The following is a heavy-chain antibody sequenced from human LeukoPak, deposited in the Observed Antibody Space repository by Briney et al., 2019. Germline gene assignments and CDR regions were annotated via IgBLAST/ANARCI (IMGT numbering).Heavy chain of an antibody. V-gene: IGHV3-20*04. CDR3: ARVPLAGPGSYYAPPDY. CDR1: GFTFDGYG. D-gene: IGHD3-10*01. CDR2: INWNGGST. J-gene: IGHJ4*02. Sequence: GGALRLSCGASGFTFDGYGMSWGRQAPGEGVEWGSGINWNGGSTGYADSVKGRFTISRDNAKNSLYLQMNSLRAEDTALYYCARVPLAGPGSYYAPPDYWGQGTLVTVSS.